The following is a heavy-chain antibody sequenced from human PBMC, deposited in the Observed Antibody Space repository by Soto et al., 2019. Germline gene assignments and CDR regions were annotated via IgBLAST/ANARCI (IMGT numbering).Heavy chain of an antibody. J-gene: IGHJ6*02. CDR3: VRNWRYYGGDYYYGMDA. D-gene: IGHD3-10*01. CDR2: IYWDDDE. CDR1: GFSLNTGGVG. V-gene: IGHV2-5*02. Sequence: ITLKESGPTLVKPTQTLTLTCTFSGFSLNTGGVGVGWVRQPRGKAMEWLALIYWDDDERYRPSLRSRLNITXNXTXNXMVLTMTNMAPEDTANYYGVRNWRYYGGDYYYGMDAWGQGTTVTVSS.